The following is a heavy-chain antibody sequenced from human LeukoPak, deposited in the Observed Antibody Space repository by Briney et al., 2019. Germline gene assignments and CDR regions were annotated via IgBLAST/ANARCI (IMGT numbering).Heavy chain of an antibody. CDR3: ARNTYYYDSSGYYLDY. Sequence: SVKVSCKASGGTFSSYAISRVRQAPGQGLEWMGGIIPIFGTANYAQKFQGRVTITTDESTSTAYMELSSLRSEDTAVYYCARNTYYYDSSGYYLDYWGQGTLVTVSS. J-gene: IGHJ4*02. CDR2: IIPIFGTA. V-gene: IGHV1-69*05. CDR1: GGTFSSYA. D-gene: IGHD3-22*01.